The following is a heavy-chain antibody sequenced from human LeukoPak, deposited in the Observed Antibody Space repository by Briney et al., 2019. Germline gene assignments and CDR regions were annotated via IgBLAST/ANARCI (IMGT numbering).Heavy chain of an antibody. D-gene: IGHD6-25*01. CDR3: AKSKAGGPYYMDV. CDR1: GGSFSGYY. V-gene: IGHV4-34*01. Sequence: SETLSLTCAVYGGSFSGYYWSWIRQPPGKGLEWIGEINHSGSTNYNPSLKSRVTISVDTSKNQFSLKLSSVTAADTAVYYCAKSKAGGPYYMDVWGKGTTVTVSS. CDR2: INHSGST. J-gene: IGHJ6*03.